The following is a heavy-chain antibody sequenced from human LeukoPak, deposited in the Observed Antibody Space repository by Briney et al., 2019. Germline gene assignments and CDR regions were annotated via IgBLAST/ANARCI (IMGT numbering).Heavy chain of an antibody. J-gene: IGHJ4*02. CDR3: AREGVGYFDY. Sequence: GGPLRLSCAASGFTFSNYWMSWVRQAPGKGLEWVANIKEDGSEKYYVDSVKGRFTISRDNAKNSLYLQMNSLRAEDTAVYYCAREGVGYFDYWGQGTLVTVSS. V-gene: IGHV3-7*01. CDR2: IKEDGSEK. D-gene: IGHD1-26*01. CDR1: GFTFSNYW.